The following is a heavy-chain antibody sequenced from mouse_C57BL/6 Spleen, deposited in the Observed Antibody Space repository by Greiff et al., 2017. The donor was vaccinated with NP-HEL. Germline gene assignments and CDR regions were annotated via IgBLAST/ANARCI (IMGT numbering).Heavy chain of an antibody. D-gene: IGHD2-4*01. V-gene: IGHV5-6*01. CDR2: ISSGGSYT. CDR3: ERPNTSCYDYDGRFAY. J-gene: IGHJ3*01. CDR1: GFTFSNYG. Sequence: DVQLVESGGDLVKPGGSLKLSCAASGFTFSNYGMSWVRQTPDKGLEWVATISSGGSYTYYPDTVQGRFTISRDNAKNTMYLQMSSLKSEDTAMYYDERPNTSCYDYDGRFAYWGQGTPVTVSA.